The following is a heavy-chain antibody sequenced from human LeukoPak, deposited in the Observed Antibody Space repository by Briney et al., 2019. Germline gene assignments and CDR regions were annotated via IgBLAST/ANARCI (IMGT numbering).Heavy chain of an antibody. J-gene: IGHJ4*02. D-gene: IGHD2-15*01. CDR3: VIGVGWQPDY. V-gene: IGHV4-59*02. Sequence: RPSETLSLTCTVFGDSVTGYYLNWVRQPPGKGLEWIGHIYKIGTTNYNPSLKSRLTISADTSKNQFSLKLRSVTAADTAVYYCVIGVGWQPDYWGQGALVTVSP. CDR2: IYKIGTT. CDR1: GDSVTGYY.